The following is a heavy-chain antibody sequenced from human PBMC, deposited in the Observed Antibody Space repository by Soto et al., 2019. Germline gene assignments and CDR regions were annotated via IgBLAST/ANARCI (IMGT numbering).Heavy chain of an antibody. CDR3: ATDFKYSSGSMYYFDY. D-gene: IGHD6-25*01. J-gene: IGHJ4*02. V-gene: IGHV3-23*01. Sequence: GGSLRLSCAASGFTFSSYAMSWVRQAPGKGLEWVSAISGSGGSTYYADSVKGRFTISRDNSKNTLYLQMNSLRAEDTAVYYCATDFKYSSGSMYYFDYWGQETLVTVSS. CDR2: ISGSGGST. CDR1: GFTFSSYA.